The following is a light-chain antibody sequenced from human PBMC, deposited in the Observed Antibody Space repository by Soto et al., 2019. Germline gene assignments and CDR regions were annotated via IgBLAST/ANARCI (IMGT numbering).Light chain of an antibody. Sequence: EIVLTQSPGTLSLSPGERATLSCRASQSVSSTYLAWYQLKPGQAPRLLIYGASSRATGIPHRFSGSGSGTDFTLTISRLEPEDFAVYYCHQYGSSPPLTFGGGTKVEI. CDR2: GAS. V-gene: IGKV3-20*01. CDR3: HQYGSSPPLT. CDR1: QSVSSTY. J-gene: IGKJ4*01.